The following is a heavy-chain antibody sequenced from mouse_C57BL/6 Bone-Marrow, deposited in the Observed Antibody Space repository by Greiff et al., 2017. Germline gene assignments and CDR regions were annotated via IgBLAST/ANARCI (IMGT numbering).Heavy chain of an antibody. Sequence: VQLQESGAELARPGASVKLSCKASGYTFTSYGISWVQQRPGQGLEWIGGIYPRSGNTYSNEKFKGKATLTAAKSSSTAYMELRSLTSEDSAVYFCARRGYYGSSYDYFDYWGQGTTLTVSS. J-gene: IGHJ2*01. D-gene: IGHD1-1*01. CDR1: GYTFTSYG. CDR3: ARRGYYGSSYDYFDY. CDR2: IYPRSGNT. V-gene: IGHV1-81*01.